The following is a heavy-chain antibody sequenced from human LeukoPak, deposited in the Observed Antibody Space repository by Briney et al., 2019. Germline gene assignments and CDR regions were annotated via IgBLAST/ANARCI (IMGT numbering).Heavy chain of an antibody. Sequence: PSETLSLTCTASGGTFSSTNSNWGCNPQPPGKSLESIGSIYYSGPAYYNPSLKSRITMSVDTSKNRFCLNLSSVTAADTAVYYCARLDCWYYYMDVWGRGTTVTVSS. D-gene: IGHD2-21*02. J-gene: IGHJ6*03. CDR2: IYYSGPA. V-gene: IGHV4-39*01. CDR1: GGTFSSTNSN. CDR3: ARLDCWYYYMDV.